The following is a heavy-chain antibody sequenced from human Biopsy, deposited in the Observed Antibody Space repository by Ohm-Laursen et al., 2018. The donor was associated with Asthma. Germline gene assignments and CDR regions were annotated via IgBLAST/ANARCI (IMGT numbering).Heavy chain of an antibody. V-gene: IGHV3-9*01. D-gene: IGHD3-22*01. CDR2: ISWNSATI. J-gene: IGHJ4*02. CDR1: GFKFDEYT. Sequence: SLSLSCSASGFKFDEYTMHWVRQAPGKGLEWVSGISWNSATIGYADSVEGRFTISRDNAKNSVFLHMDSLRPEDTAFYYCAKVRSDWVITESFDYWGQGVLVTASS. CDR3: AKVRSDWVITESFDY.